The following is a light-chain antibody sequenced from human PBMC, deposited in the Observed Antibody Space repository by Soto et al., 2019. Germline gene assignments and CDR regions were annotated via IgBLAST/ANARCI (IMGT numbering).Light chain of an antibody. J-gene: IGKJ1*01. Sequence: DIQMTQSPSTLSASVGDRVTITCRASQSISSWLAWYQQKPGKAPKLLIYDASSLESGVPSRFSGSGSGTEFTLTISSLQPDDFATYYRQQYNSYLWTFGQGTKV. CDR1: QSISSW. CDR2: DAS. V-gene: IGKV1-5*01. CDR3: QQYNSYLWT.